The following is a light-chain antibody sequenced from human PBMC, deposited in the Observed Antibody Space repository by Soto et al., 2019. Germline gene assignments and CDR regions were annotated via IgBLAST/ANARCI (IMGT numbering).Light chain of an antibody. CDR2: DVS. CDR3: QQYNTFRT. J-gene: IGKJ1*01. CDR1: QTINNW. Sequence: DIQMTQSPSTLSASVGDRVTITCRASQTINNWLAWYQQKPGKAPKVLIYDVSTLGSGVPSRFSGSGSGTDFTLPISGLRPDDLGTHYCQQYNTFRTFRQGTKVEI. V-gene: IGKV1-5*01.